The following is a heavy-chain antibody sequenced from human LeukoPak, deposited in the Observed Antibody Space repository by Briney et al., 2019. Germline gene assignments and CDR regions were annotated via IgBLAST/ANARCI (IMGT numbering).Heavy chain of an antibody. CDR3: ARETTSPKSNPYFFDY. D-gene: IGHD4-17*01. CDR2: ISSSSSYT. Sequence: GGSLRLSCAASGFTFSDYYMSWIRQAPGKGLEWVSYISSSSSYTNYADSVKGRFTISRDNTKNSLYLQMNSLRAEDTAVYYCARETTSPKSNPYFFDYWGQGTLVTVSS. CDR1: GFTFSDYY. J-gene: IGHJ4*02. V-gene: IGHV3-11*05.